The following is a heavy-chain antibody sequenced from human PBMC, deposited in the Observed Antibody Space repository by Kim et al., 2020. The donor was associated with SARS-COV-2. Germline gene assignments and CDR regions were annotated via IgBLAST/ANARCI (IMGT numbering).Heavy chain of an antibody. CDR2: IYYSGST. J-gene: IGHJ5*02. CDR1: GGSISSSSYY. D-gene: IGHD3-9*01. V-gene: IGHV4-39*01. Sequence: SETLSLTCTVSGGSISSSSYYWGWIRQPPGKGLEWIGSIYYSGSTYYNPSLKSRVTISVDTSKNQFSLKLSSVTAADTAVYYCARPYYDILTGYSWFDPWGQGTLVTVSS. CDR3: ARPYYDILTGYSWFDP.